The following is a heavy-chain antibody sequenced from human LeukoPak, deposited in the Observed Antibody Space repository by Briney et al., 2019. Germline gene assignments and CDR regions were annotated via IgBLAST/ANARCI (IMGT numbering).Heavy chain of an antibody. CDR2: IYYSGST. Sequence: SQTLSLTCTVSGGSISSGDYYWSWIRQPPGKGLEWIGYIYYSGSTYYNPSLKSRVTISVDTSKNQFSLKLSSVTAADTAVYYCARARWELLSAFDIWGQGTMVTASS. CDR1: GGSISSGDYY. J-gene: IGHJ3*02. D-gene: IGHD1-26*01. CDR3: ARARWELLSAFDI. V-gene: IGHV4-30-4*08.